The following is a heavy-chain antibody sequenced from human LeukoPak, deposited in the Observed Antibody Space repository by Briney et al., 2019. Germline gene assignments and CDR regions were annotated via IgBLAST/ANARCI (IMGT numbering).Heavy chain of an antibody. CDR3: ANGGSKAGARPLDY. Sequence: GGSESLSCTPSGLSYSPYAMSWVRQPPGKGLEGVTGITGRGGSTYYADSLNGRFTTSRDNSKTTLYLQMNSLGAEETAVYYCANGGSKAGARPLDYWGQGTLVTVSS. CDR1: GLSYSPYA. D-gene: IGHD6-19*01. V-gene: IGHV3-23*01. CDR2: ITGRGGST. J-gene: IGHJ4*02.